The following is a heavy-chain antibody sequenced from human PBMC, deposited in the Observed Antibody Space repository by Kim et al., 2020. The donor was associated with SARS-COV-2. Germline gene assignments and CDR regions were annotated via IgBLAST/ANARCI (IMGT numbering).Heavy chain of an antibody. Sequence: GGSLRLSCAASGFTFSTYGMHWVRQAPGKGLEWVAVIWYVGSNKYYADSVKGRFTISRDNSKNTLYLQMNSLRAEDTAVYYCAKDTSLRYFDWSPTYGMDVWGQGTTVTVSS. V-gene: IGHV3-33*06. D-gene: IGHD3-9*01. CDR3: AKDTSLRYFDWSPTYGMDV. CDR1: GFTFSTYG. CDR2: IWYVGSNK. J-gene: IGHJ6*02.